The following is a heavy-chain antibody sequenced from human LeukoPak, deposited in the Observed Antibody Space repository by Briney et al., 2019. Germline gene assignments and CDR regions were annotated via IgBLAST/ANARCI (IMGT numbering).Heavy chain of an antibody. Sequence: SETLSLTCTVSGGSISSYYWSWIRQPPGKGLEWIGYIYYSGSTNYNPSLKSRVTISVDTSKNQFSLKLSSVTAADTAVYYCARRQRLVRTEYWYFDLWGRGTLVTVSS. CDR3: ARRQRLVRTEYWYFDL. CDR2: IYYSGST. CDR1: GGSISSYY. J-gene: IGHJ2*01. V-gene: IGHV4-59*08. D-gene: IGHD6-19*01.